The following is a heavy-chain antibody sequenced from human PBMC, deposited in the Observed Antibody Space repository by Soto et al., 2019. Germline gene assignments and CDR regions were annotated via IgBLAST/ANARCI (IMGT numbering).Heavy chain of an antibody. D-gene: IGHD3-10*01. CDR2: ISYDGSNK. Sequence: GGSLRLSCAASGFTFSSYAMHWVRQAPGKGLEWVAVISYDGSNKYYADSVKGRFTISRDNSKNTLYLQMNSLRAEDTAVYYCARDPSPGAPAGRGLMDVWDPETTVTVSS. J-gene: IGHJ6*02. CDR1: GFTFSSYA. CDR3: ARDPSPGAPAGRGLMDV. V-gene: IGHV3-30-3*01.